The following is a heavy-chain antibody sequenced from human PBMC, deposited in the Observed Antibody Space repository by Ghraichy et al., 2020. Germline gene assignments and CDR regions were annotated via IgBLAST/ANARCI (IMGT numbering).Heavy chain of an antibody. CDR2: IYYSGST. Sequence: SETLSLTCTVSGGSISSYYWSWIRQPPGKGLEWIGYIYYSGSTNYNPSLKSRVTISVDTSKNQFSLKLSSVTAADTAVYYCARDLAGLLPSIAFDIWGQGTMVTVSS. V-gene: IGHV4-59*01. CDR1: GGSISSYY. D-gene: IGHD2-15*01. J-gene: IGHJ3*02. CDR3: ARDLAGLLPSIAFDI.